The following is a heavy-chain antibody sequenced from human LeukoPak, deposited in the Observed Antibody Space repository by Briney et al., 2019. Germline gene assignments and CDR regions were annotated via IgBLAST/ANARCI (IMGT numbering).Heavy chain of an antibody. CDR3: AAGSGYSHGYYGYY. CDR1: GFTFTSSA. Sequence: ASAKVSCRASGFTFTSSAMQWVRQARGQRVEWIGWIVVGSGTTNYAQKFHDTATITTHTPTSTAYMELSSLRSEDTAVYYCAAGSGYSHGYYGYYWGHGALVTVSS. V-gene: IGHV1-58*02. CDR2: IVVGSGTT. J-gene: IGHJ4*03. D-gene: IGHD5-18*01.